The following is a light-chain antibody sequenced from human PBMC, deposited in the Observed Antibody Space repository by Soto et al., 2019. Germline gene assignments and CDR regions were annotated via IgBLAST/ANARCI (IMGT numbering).Light chain of an antibody. CDR3: QYYGSSFT. V-gene: IGKV3-20*01. CDR1: QSISNDH. CDR2: GTS. Sequence: EIVVTQSPGTLSLSPGERATLSCRASQSISNDHLAWYQQKPGQAPRLLIYGTSNRATGGIADRFSGSGSGTDFTLTISRLEPEDFAVYYCQYYGSSFTFVGGTKVEIK. J-gene: IGKJ4*01.